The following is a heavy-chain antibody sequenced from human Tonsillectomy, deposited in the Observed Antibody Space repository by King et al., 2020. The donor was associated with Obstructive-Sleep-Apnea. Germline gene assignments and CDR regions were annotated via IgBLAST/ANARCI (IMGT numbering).Heavy chain of an antibody. CDR1: GWSFSGYY. CDR2: INHSGST. CDR3: ARGLYDILTGYHKFDP. V-gene: IGHV4-34*01. D-gene: IGHD3-9*01. Sequence: VQLQQWGAGLLKPSETLSLTCAVYGWSFSGYYWSWIRQPPGKGLEWIGEINHSGSTNYNPSLKSRVTISVDTSKNQFSLKLSSVTAADTAVYYCARGLYDILTGYHKFDPWGQGTLVTVSS. J-gene: IGHJ5*02.